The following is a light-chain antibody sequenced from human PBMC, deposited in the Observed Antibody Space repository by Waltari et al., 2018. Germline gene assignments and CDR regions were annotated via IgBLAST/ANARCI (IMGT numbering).Light chain of an antibody. CDR2: GST. V-gene: IGLV1-40*01. Sequence: HSVLTQPPSVSGAPGQRVTISCTGSGSNIGAGYDVHWYQQLPRAAPKLLIYGSTTRPLGVPDRFFCSTSGTSASLTITGLQAEDEADYYCQSYDTSLSVVFGGGTKLTVL. CDR1: GSNIGAGYD. J-gene: IGLJ3*02. CDR3: QSYDTSLSVV.